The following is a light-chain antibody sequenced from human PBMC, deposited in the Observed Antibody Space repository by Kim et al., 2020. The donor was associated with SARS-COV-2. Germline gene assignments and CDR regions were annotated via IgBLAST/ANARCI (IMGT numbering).Light chain of an antibody. CDR2: AAS. V-gene: IGKV1-8*01. J-gene: IGKJ3*01. CDR1: QGIRSY. Sequence: AIRITQSPSSLSASTGDRVTITCRASQGIRSYLAWYQQKPGKAPKLLIYAASTLQSGVPSRFSGSGSGTDFTLTISCLQSEDFATYNCQQYYSYPTFGPGTKVDIK. CDR3: QQYYSYPT.